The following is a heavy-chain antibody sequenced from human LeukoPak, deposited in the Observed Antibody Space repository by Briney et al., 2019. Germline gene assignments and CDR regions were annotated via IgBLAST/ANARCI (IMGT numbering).Heavy chain of an antibody. Sequence: SETLSLTCTVSGGSISSHYWSWIRQPPGKGLEWIGYICYSGSTNYNPSLKSRVTISVDTSKNQFSLKLSSVTAADTAVYYCARVASSTQNYYYYYMDVWGKGTTVTVSS. V-gene: IGHV4-59*11. D-gene: IGHD6-13*01. CDR2: ICYSGST. CDR1: GGSISSHY. CDR3: ARVASSTQNYYYYYMDV. J-gene: IGHJ6*03.